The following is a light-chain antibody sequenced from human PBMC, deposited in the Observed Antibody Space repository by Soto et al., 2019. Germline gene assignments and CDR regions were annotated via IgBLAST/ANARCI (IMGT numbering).Light chain of an antibody. J-gene: IGKJ1*01. V-gene: IGKV3-20*01. CDR1: QTISSTY. CDR3: QQFGSPWT. CDR2: GAS. Sequence: EIVLTQSPGTLSLSPGERATPSCRASQTISSTYLAWYQQKPGQAPRLLIYGASSRATGIPDRFSGSGSGTDFTLTISILEPEDFAVYYCQQFGSPWTFGQGTKVEIK.